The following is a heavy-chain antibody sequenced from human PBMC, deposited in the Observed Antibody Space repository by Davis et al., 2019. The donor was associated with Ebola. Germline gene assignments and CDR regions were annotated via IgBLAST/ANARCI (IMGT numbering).Heavy chain of an antibody. CDR1: GGSFSGYY. CDR2: INHSGST. Sequence: SETLSLTCAVYGGSFSGYYWSWIRQPPGKGLEWIGEINHSGSTNYNPSLKSRVTISVDTSKNKFSLKLSSVTAADTAVYYCARGHRYGSGDNWGQGTLVTVSS. D-gene: IGHD3-10*01. J-gene: IGHJ4*02. CDR3: ARGHRYGSGDN. V-gene: IGHV4-34*01.